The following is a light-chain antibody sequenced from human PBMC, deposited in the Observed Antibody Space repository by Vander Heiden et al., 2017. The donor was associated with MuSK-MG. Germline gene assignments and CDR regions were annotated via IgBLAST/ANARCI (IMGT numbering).Light chain of an antibody. Sequence: QSVLTQTPSVSGAPGQRVTISCTGSSSNIGAGYDVHWYQQLPGTAPKLLIYVNSNRPSGVPDRFSGSKSGTSASLAITVLQAEDEADDYCHAYNTSLSVLVVFGGGTKMTVL. V-gene: IGLV1-40*01. CDR3: HAYNTSLSVLVV. CDR1: SSNIGAGYD. J-gene: IGLJ2*01. CDR2: VNS.